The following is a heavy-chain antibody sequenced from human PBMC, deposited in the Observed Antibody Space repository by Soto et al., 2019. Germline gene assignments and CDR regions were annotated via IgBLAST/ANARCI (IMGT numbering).Heavy chain of an antibody. CDR2: IIGGGGST. V-gene: IGHV3-23*01. Sequence: LRLSCAASGFTFSSYAMSWVRQAPGKGLEWVSGIIGGGGSTYYADSVKGRFTISRDNSKNTLYLQMNSLRAEDTAVYYCAKADSYYYGSGSYYNDYWGQGTLVTVSS. CDR3: AKADSYYYGSGSYYNDY. D-gene: IGHD3-10*01. CDR1: GFTFSSYA. J-gene: IGHJ4*02.